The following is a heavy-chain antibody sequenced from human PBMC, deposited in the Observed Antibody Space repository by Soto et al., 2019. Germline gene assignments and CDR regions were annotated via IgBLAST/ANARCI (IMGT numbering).Heavy chain of an antibody. Sequence: AETLSLTCTVSGGSISRYYWSWIRQPPGKGLEWIGYIYYSGSTNYNPSLKSRVTISVDTSKNQFSLKLSSVTAADTAVYYCARGYCSGGSCYSGAFDIWGQGTMVTVSS. V-gene: IGHV4-59*01. CDR3: ARGYCSGGSCYSGAFDI. D-gene: IGHD2-15*01. CDR2: IYYSGST. CDR1: GGSISRYY. J-gene: IGHJ3*02.